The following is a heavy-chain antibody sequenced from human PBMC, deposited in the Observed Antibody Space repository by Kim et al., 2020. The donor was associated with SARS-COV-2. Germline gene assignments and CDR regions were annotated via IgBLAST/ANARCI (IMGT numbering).Heavy chain of an antibody. CDR3: ARARSVVPAAMFYYFD. V-gene: IGHV4-39*01. Sequence: SETLSLTCTVSGGSISSSSYYWGWIRQPPGKGLEWIGSIYYSGSTYYNPSLKSRVTISVDTSKNQFSLRLSSVTAADTAVYYCARARSVVPAAMFYYFD. CDR1: GGSISSSSYY. CDR2: IYYSGST. J-gene: IGHJ4*01. D-gene: IGHD2-2*01.